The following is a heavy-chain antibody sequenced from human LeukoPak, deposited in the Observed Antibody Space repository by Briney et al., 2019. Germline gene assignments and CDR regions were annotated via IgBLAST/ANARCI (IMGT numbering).Heavy chain of an antibody. J-gene: IGHJ6*03. CDR2: IIPIFGTA. Sequence: SVKVSCKASGGTFSSYAISWVRQAPGQGLEWMGGIIPIFGTANYAQKFQGRVTITTDESTSTAYMELSSLRSEDTAVYYCARDQRVAGDYYYMDVWGKGTTVTVSS. V-gene: IGHV1-69*05. CDR3: ARDQRVAGDYYYMDV. CDR1: GGTFSSYA. D-gene: IGHD2-15*01.